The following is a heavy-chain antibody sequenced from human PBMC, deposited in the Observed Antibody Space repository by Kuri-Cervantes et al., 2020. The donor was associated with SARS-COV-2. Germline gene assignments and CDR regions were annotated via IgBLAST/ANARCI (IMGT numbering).Heavy chain of an antibody. Sequence: GGSLRLSCAASGFTFSSYGMHWVRQAPGKGLEWVAVISYDGSNKYYADSVKGRFTISRDNSKNTLYLQMNSLSAEDTAVYYCAKGRKQWLVHFDHYYGMDVWGQGTTVTVSS. J-gene: IGHJ6*02. D-gene: IGHD6-19*01. CDR1: GFTFSSYG. CDR2: ISYDGSNK. CDR3: AKGRKQWLVHFDHYYGMDV. V-gene: IGHV3-30*18.